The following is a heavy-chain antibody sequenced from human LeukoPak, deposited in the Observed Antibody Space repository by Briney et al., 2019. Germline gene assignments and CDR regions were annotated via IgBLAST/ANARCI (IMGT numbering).Heavy chain of an antibody. CDR3: ARVLRGDLDY. CDR1: GGSISSGSYY. Sequence: PSQTLSLTCTVSGGSISSGSYYWGWIRQPPGKGLEWIGSIYYSGSTYYNPSLKSRVTISVDTSKNQFSLKLSSVTAADTAVYYCARVLRGDLDYWGQGTLDTVSS. CDR2: IYYSGST. V-gene: IGHV4-39*07. J-gene: IGHJ4*02. D-gene: IGHD3-10*01.